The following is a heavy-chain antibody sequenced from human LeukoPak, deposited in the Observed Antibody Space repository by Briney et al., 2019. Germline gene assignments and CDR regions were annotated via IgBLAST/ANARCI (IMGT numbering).Heavy chain of an antibody. CDR2: IYYSGTT. CDR3: ARESSSSPDY. D-gene: IGHD6-6*01. Sequence: PSETLSLTCTVSGGSITSSSHHWGWLRQPPGKGLEWIGSIYYSGTTYYKPSLRSRVTIPVDTSKNQFYLRLTSVTAADSAMYYCARESSSSPDYWGQGTLVTVSS. CDR1: GGSITSSSHH. V-gene: IGHV4-39*07. J-gene: IGHJ4*02.